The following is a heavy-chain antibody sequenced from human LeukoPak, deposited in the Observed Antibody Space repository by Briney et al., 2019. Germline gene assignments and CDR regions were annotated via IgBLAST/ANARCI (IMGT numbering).Heavy chain of an antibody. CDR3: ARERLSGEFAY. V-gene: IGHV1-69*13. D-gene: IGHD5-12*01. J-gene: IGHJ4*02. CDR1: GGTFSSYA. CDR2: IIPIFGTA. Sequence: GASVTVSCKASGGTFSSYAISWVRQAPGQGLEWMGGIIPIFGTANYAQKFQGRVTITADESTSTAYMELSSLRSEDTAVYYCARERLSGEFAYWGQGTLVTVSS.